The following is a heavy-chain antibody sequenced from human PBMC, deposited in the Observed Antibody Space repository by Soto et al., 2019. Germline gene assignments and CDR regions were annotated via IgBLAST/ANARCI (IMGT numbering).Heavy chain of an antibody. D-gene: IGHD2-15*01. CDR2: ISGSGGTT. V-gene: IGHV3-23*01. CDR1: GFTFSSYV. CDR3: AKEMVARPGDWFDP. J-gene: IGHJ5*02. Sequence: EVQLLESGGGLVQPGGSLRLSCAASGFTFSSYVMTWVRQAPGKGLEWVSAISGSGGTTYYADSVKGRFTISRDNSKNTLYLQMNSLGAEDTAVYHCAKEMVARPGDWFDPWGQGTLVTVSS.